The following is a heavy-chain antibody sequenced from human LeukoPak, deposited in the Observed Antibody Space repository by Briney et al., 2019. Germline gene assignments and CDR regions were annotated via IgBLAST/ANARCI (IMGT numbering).Heavy chain of an antibody. D-gene: IGHD3-10*01. CDR1: GFTFSSYS. CDR3: ARVGDGDSFDY. V-gene: IGHV3-21*01. CDR2: ISSSSSYI. Sequence: GGSLRLSCAASGFTFSSYSMNWVRQAPGKGLECVSSISSSSSYIHYADSVKGRFTISRANAKNSLDLQMNSLRAEDTALYYCARVGDGDSFDYWGQGTLVTVSS. J-gene: IGHJ4*02.